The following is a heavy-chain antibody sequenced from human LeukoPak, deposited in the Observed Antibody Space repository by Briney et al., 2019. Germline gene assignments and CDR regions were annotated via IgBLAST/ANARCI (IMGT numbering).Heavy chain of an antibody. D-gene: IGHD3-9*01. CDR2: IYYSERT. CDR1: GGSISSGDYY. Sequence: SETLSLTCTVSGGSISSGDYYWGWVRQPPGTGLEWIGYIYYSERTYYNPSLKSRVTISVDTSKNQFSLKLSSVTAADTAVYYCARTRSFLQYCDWAPNWFDPWGQGTLVTASS. V-gene: IGHV4-30-4*01. J-gene: IGHJ5*02. CDR3: ARTRSFLQYCDWAPNWFDP.